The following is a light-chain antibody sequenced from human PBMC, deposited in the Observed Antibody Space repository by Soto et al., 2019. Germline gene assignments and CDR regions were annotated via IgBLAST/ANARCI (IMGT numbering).Light chain of an antibody. CDR2: GAS. CDR3: KKNNNWPPYT. CDR1: QSVSSN. V-gene: IGKV3-15*01. Sequence: EIVMTQSPATLSVSPGERATLSCRASQSVSSNLAWYQQKPGQAPRLLIYGASTRATGIPARFSGSRCGTEFTLTISILQSEDFAVYNWKKNNNWPPYTFGQGTKLEIK. J-gene: IGKJ2*01.